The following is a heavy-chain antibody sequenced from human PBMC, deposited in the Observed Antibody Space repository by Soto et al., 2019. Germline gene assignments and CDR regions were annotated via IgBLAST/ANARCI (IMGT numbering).Heavy chain of an antibody. CDR1: GFTFSTYA. D-gene: IGHD2-8*02. V-gene: IGHV3-23*01. Sequence: EVQLLESGGGLVQPGGSLRLSCAASGFTFSTYAMSWVRQAPGGGPEWVSTFRGNAGRTSGRTYYADSVKGRFTISRGDSKNTLYLQMNSLRAEDTALYYCVKDWTGDKCPWMDVWGQGTTVTVSS. CDR2: FRGNAGRTSGRT. CDR3: VKDWTGDKCPWMDV. J-gene: IGHJ6*02.